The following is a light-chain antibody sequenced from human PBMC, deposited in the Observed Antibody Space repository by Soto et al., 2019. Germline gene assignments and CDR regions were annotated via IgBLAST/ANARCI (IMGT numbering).Light chain of an antibody. CDR1: SSDVGSYNL. Sequence: QSALTQPASVSGSPGQSITISCTGTSSDVGSYNLVSWYQQHPGKAPKLVIYEGSKRPSGVSYRFSGSKSGNTASLTISGLQAEDEADYYCCSYAGSSTSYVFGTGTKVTVL. CDR3: CSYAGSSTSYV. J-gene: IGLJ1*01. CDR2: EGS. V-gene: IGLV2-23*01.